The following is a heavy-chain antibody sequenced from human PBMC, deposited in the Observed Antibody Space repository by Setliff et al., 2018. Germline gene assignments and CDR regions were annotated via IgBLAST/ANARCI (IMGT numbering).Heavy chain of an antibody. CDR3: ARQVSHYDFWSGYYGYYYYYMDV. CDR1: GGSISSGSYY. D-gene: IGHD3-3*01. CDR2: IYYSGST. Sequence: SETLSLTCTVSGGSISSGSYYWGWIRQPPGKGLEWIGSIYYSGSTYYNPSLKSRVTISVDTSKNQFSLKLSSVTAADTAVYYCARQVSHYDFWSGYYGYYYYYMDVWGKGTTVTVSS. V-gene: IGHV4-39*07. J-gene: IGHJ6*03.